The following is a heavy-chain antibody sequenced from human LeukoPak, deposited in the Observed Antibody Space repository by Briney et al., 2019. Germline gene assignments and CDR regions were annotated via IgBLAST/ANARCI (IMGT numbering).Heavy chain of an antibody. Sequence: GGSLRLSCAASGFTFSSNWMSWVRQAPGKGLEWVANIKQDGSEKYYVDSVKGRFTISRDNAKNSLYQQMNSLRAEDTAVYYCARVLDDFWSGYYTDWGQGTLVTVSS. V-gene: IGHV3-7*01. J-gene: IGHJ4*02. CDR1: GFTFSSNW. CDR2: IKQDGSEK. D-gene: IGHD3-3*01. CDR3: ARVLDDFWSGYYTD.